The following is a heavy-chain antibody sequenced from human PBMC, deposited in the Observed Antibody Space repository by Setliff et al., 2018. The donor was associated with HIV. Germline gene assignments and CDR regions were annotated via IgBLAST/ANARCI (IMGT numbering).Heavy chain of an antibody. CDR2: IRYGSSEK. Sequence: GGSLRLSCAASGFIFSNSDMHWVRQAPGKGLEWVAFIRYGSSEKYYGDSVKGRFTISRDNSKNTLYLQMDSLRAEDTAVYYCATSLPPGISYVYDAFDIWGQGTMVTVSS. J-gene: IGHJ3*02. V-gene: IGHV3-30*02. CDR1: GFIFSNSD. CDR3: ATSLPPGISYVYDAFDI. D-gene: IGHD3-16*01.